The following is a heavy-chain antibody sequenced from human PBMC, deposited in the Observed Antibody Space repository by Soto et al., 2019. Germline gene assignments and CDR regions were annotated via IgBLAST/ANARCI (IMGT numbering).Heavy chain of an antibody. CDR1: GVSISSGY. J-gene: IGHJ5*02. V-gene: IGHV4-59*01. D-gene: IGHD3-10*01. CDR3: ATSNPTCPGCYS. Sequence: SETLSLTCSVSGVSISSGYCTWIRQSPGKGLEWIGYISHSGPRHYRASLQSRLTMSVETSKNQFSLNLTSVTAADTAIYYCATSNPTCPGCYSWGQGTLVTVSS. CDR2: ISHSGPR.